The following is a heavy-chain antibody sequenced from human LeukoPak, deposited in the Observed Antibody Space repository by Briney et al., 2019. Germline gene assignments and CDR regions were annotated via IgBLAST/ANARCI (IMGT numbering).Heavy chain of an antibody. CDR1: GFTVSSNY. J-gene: IGHJ4*02. CDR2: IYSGGST. V-gene: IGHV3-53*01. D-gene: IGHD5-18*01. Sequence: GGSLRLSCAASGFTVSSNYMSWVRQAPGKGLEWVSVIYSGGSTCYADSVKGRFTISRDNSKNTLYLQMNSLRAEDTAVYYCARGVGYSYGHYFDYWGQGTLVTVSS. CDR3: ARGVGYSYGHYFDY.